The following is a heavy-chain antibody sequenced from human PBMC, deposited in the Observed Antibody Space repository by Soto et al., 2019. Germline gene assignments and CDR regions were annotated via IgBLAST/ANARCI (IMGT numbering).Heavy chain of an antibody. V-gene: IGHV1-18*04. J-gene: IGHJ4*02. D-gene: IGHD3-3*01. CDR1: GYTFVSYG. CDR3: SSEHNSFERSQYYEN. CDR2: ISPYNGNT. Sequence: QIQLVQSAAEVKKPGASVKVSCKTSGYTFVSYGISWVRQAPGQGLEWMGWISPYNGNTNFAQRFRGRVTLTTDTSTAIVYWDLGSLKSNDTAVYYCSSEHNSFERSQYYENWGQGTLVTVSS.